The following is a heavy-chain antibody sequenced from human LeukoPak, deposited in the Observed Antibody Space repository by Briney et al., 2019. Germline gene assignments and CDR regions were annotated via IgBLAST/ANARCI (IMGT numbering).Heavy chain of an antibody. CDR3: ARGGYYGSGNDFRFDP. V-gene: IGHV4-59*01. J-gene: IGHJ5*02. CDR2: IHYTGST. Sequence: SETLSLTCTVSGGSISSYYWSWIRQPPGKGLECIGYIHYTGSTNYNPSLKSRVTISVDTSKSQFSLKLSSVTAADTAIYYCARGGYYGSGNDFRFDPWGQGTLVTVSS. D-gene: IGHD3-10*01. CDR1: GGSISSYY.